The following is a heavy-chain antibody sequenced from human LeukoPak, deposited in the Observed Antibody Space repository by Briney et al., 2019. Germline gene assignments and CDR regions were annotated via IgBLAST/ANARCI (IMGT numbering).Heavy chain of an antibody. D-gene: IGHD4/OR15-4a*01. J-gene: IGHJ6*03. CDR1: GYSFTSYW. Sequence: GESLKISCKGSGYSFTSYWIGWVRQMPGKGLEWMGIIYPGDSDTRYSPSFQGQVTISADQSISTAYLQWSSLKASDTAMYYCARGAEGRGPDKIDYYYYYMDVWGKGTTVTVSS. V-gene: IGHV5-51*01. CDR2: IYPGDSDT. CDR3: ARGAEGRGPDKIDYYYYYMDV.